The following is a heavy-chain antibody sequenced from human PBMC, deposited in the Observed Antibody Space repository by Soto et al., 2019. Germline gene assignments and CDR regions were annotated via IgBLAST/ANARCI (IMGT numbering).Heavy chain of an antibody. CDR3: ARERLKYGYDKTWDC. Sequence: QVQLVESGGGVVQPGRSLRLSCAASGFTFSSYAMHWVRQAPGKGLEWVAVISYDGSNKYYADSVKGRFTISRDNSKNTLERQMNSLRAEDTAVYYCARERLKYGYDKTWDCWGQGTLVTVSS. CDR2: ISYDGSNK. D-gene: IGHD5-18*01. J-gene: IGHJ4*02. V-gene: IGHV3-30-3*01. CDR1: GFTFSSYA.